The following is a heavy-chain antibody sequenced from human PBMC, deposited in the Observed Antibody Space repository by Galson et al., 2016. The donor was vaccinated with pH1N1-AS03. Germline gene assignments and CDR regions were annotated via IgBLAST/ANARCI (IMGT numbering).Heavy chain of an antibody. D-gene: IGHD6-19*01. V-gene: IGHV4-39*01. CDR1: GGSISRTSYS. CDR2: IYYSGST. J-gene: IGHJ4*02. CDR3: ARLEVAGTWGDY. Sequence: ETLSLTCTVSGGSISRTSYSWGWIRQPPGKGLEWIGGIYYSGSTYYNPSLKSRVTISVDTSTNQFSLKLSSVTAADTAVYYCARLEVAGTWGDYCGQGTLVTVSS.